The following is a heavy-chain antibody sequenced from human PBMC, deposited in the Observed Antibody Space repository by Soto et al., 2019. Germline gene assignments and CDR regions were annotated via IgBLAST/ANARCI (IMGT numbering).Heavy chain of an antibody. CDR2: IRSKANSYAT. CDR3: TRLHAGGYDFWSGYHNWFDP. D-gene: IGHD3-3*01. V-gene: IGHV3-73*01. J-gene: IGHJ5*02. CDR1: GFTFSGPA. Sequence: GGSLRLSCAASGFTFSGPAMHWVRQASGKGLEWVGRIRSKANSYATAYAASVKGRFTISRDDSKNTAYLQMNSLKTEDTAVYYCTRLHAGGYDFWSGYHNWFDPWGQGTLVTVSS.